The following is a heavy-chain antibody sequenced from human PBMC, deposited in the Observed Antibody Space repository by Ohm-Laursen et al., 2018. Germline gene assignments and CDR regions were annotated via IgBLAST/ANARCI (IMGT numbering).Heavy chain of an antibody. J-gene: IGHJ3*02. CDR2: IYYSGST. V-gene: IGHV4-59*08. CDR1: GGSISSYY. CDR3: ARGLVGAFDI. D-gene: IGHD6-6*01. Sequence: DTLSLTCTVSGGSISSYYWSWIRQPPGKGLEWIGYIYYSGSTNYNPSLKSRVTISVDTSKNQFSLKLSSVTAADTAVYYCARGLVGAFDIWGQGTMVTVSS.